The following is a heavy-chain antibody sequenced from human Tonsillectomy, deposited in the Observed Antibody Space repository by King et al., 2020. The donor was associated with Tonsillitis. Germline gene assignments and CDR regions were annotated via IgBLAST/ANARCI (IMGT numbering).Heavy chain of an antibody. V-gene: IGHV3-74*01. J-gene: IGHJ4*02. CDR2: INPDVIIT. Sequence: VQLVESGGGLFHPGGSLRLSCGASGFTFSSYWIHCVRQSPGKGLMWFSRINPDVIITNYADSVEGRFTISRDNAKNTLYLQMKSLRAEDTAVYYCTKDLTGPLDYWGQGILVTVSS. D-gene: IGHD4/OR15-4a*01. CDR1: GFTFSSYW. CDR3: TKDLTGPLDY.